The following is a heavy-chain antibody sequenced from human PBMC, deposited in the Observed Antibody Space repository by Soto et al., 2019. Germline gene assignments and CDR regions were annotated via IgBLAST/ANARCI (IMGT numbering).Heavy chain of an antibody. D-gene: IGHD1-26*01. CDR2: IYSGGST. V-gene: IGHV3-53*02. CDR1: GFTVSSNY. CDR3: ARENRDAGSIRY. J-gene: IGHJ4*02. Sequence: EVQLVETGGGLIQPGGSLRLSCAASGFTVSSNYMSWVRQAPGKGLEWVSVIYSGGSTYYADSVRGRFTISRDNAKNSLYLQMNSLRAEDTAVYYCARENRDAGSIRYWGQGALVTVSS.